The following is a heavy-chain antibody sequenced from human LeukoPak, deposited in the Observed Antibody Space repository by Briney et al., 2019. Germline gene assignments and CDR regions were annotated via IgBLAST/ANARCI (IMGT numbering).Heavy chain of an antibody. CDR1: GGTFSSYA. CDR2: IIPILGIA. D-gene: IGHD5-18*01. J-gene: IGHJ6*02. Sequence: GASVKVSCKASGGTFSSYAISWVRQAPGQGLEWMGRIIPILGIANYAQKFQGRVKITADKSTSTAYMELSSLRSEDTAVYYCARDCGYSYGTWGYYYYYYGMDVWGQGTTVTVSS. V-gene: IGHV1-69*04. CDR3: ARDCGYSYGTWGYYYYYYGMDV.